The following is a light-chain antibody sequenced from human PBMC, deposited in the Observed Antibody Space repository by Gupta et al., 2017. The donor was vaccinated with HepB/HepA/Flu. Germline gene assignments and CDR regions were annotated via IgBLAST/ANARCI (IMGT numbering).Light chain of an antibody. V-gene: IGLV2-18*02. Sequence: QSAPTQPPPVSGSPGQSVPISCTGTNNDVGSYNRVSWYQQPPGTAPKLMIYEVTQRPSGVPDRFSGSKSGNTASLTISGLQAEDEADYFCTSHTSSSTWVFGGGTYLTVL. CDR3: TSHTSSSTWV. CDR2: EVT. J-gene: IGLJ3*02. CDR1: NNDVGSYNR.